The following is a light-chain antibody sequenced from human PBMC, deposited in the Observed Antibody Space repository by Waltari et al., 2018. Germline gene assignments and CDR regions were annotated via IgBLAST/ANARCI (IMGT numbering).Light chain of an antibody. CDR3: MQGAHWPPT. CDR1: QSLVYGDGNTY. CDR2: KVS. Sequence: DVVMTQSPLSLPVTLGQPASISCRSSQSLVYGDGNTYLNLFQQRPGQSPRRLIYKVSNRDSGVPDRFSGSGSGTDFTLKISRVEAEDVGVYYCMQGAHWPPTFGQGTKLDIK. J-gene: IGKJ2*01. V-gene: IGKV2-30*01.